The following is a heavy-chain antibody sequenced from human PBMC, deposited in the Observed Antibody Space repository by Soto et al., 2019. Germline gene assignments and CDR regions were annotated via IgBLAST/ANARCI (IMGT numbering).Heavy chain of an antibody. CDR2: IYPGDSET. Sequence: GESLKISCKGSGYSLSSYWIGWVRQMPGKGLEWMGFIYPGDSETRYSPSFQGQVTISVDKSISTAYLQWSSLKASDTAIYYCARDYDYALDYWGQGTLVTVSS. J-gene: IGHJ4*02. CDR1: GYSLSSYW. V-gene: IGHV5-51*01. D-gene: IGHD3-16*01. CDR3: ARDYDYALDY.